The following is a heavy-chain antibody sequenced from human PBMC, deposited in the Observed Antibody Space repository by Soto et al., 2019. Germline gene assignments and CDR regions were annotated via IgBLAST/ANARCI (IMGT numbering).Heavy chain of an antibody. CDR2: ISGSGGST. D-gene: IGHD3-9*01. V-gene: IGHV3-23*01. CDR1: GFTFSSYA. CDR3: AKRTGYYDILTGYSYYFDY. J-gene: IGHJ4*02. Sequence: PGGSLRLSCAASGFTFSSYAMSWVRQAPGKGLEWVSAISGSGGSTYYADSVKGRFTISRDNSKNTLYLQMNSLRAEDTAVYYCAKRTGYYDILTGYSYYFDYWGQGTLVTVSS.